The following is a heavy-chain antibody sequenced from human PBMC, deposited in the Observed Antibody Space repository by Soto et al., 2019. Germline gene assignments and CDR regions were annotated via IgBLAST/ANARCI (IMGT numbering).Heavy chain of an antibody. CDR3: ARDKITGLFDY. Sequence: QVQLQQWGAGLLKPSETLSLTCAVYGGSFSGYYWTWIRQPPGTGLEWIGEINHSGSTNYNPSLRSRVTRSVDTSKNHFSLKLTSVNASGTAVYYCARDKITGLFDYWGQGTLVTVSS. V-gene: IGHV4-34*01. J-gene: IGHJ4*02. D-gene: IGHD1-1*01. CDR2: INHSGST. CDR1: GGSFSGYY.